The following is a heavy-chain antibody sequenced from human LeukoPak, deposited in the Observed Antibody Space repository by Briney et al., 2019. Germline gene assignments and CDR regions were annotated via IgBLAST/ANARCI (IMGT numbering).Heavy chain of an antibody. CDR3: ARRDISSGWSFDY. CDR1: GGSVSNYD. J-gene: IGHJ4*02. Sequence: PSETLSLTCTVSGGSVSNYDWSWIRQPAGKGLEWISQIHTSGSTNYNPPLKSRVSVSIDTPENQVSLTIRSVTAADTAVYYCARRDISSGWSFDYWGQGILVTVSS. D-gene: IGHD6-19*01. CDR2: IHTSGST. V-gene: IGHV4-4*07.